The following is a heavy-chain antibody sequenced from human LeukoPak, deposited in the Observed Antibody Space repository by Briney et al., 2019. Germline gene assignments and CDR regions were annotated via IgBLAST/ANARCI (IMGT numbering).Heavy chain of an antibody. CDR2: ISGSGGST. J-gene: IGHJ4*02. V-gene: IGHV3-23*01. D-gene: IGHD2-8*01. Sequence: GGSLRLSCEASGFPFSSYAMTWVRQAPGKGLEWVSAISGSGGSTYYADSVKGRFTISRDNSKNTLYLQMNSLRAEDTAVYYCAKEKGRMYYFDYWGQGTLVTVSP. CDR1: GFPFSSYA. CDR3: AKEKGRMYYFDY.